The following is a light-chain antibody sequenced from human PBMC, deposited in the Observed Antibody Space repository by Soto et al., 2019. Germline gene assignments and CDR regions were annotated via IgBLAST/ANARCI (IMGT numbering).Light chain of an antibody. CDR1: SSDVGGYNH. Sequence: QSALTQPPSASGSPGQAVTISCIGTSSDVGGYNHVSWYQHHPGKAPKLIIYDVSRRPSGVPDRFSGSKSGNTASLTVSGLQAEDEADYYCNSYAGSDNFGVFGGGTQLTVL. CDR3: NSYAGSDNFGV. J-gene: IGLJ3*02. CDR2: DVS. V-gene: IGLV2-8*01.